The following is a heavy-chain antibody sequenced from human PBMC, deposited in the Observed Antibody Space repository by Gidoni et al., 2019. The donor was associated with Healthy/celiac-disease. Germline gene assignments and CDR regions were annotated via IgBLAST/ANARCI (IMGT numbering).Heavy chain of an antibody. V-gene: IGHV4-38-2*02. Sequence: QVQLQESGPGLVKPSETLSLTCAVSGYSISSGYYWGWIRQPPGKGLEWIGSIYHSGSTYYNPSLKSRVTISVDTSKNQFSLKLSSVTAADTAVYYCARDPRRDGYNKVFPDYWGQGTLVTVSS. CDR3: ARDPRRDGYNKVFPDY. J-gene: IGHJ4*02. D-gene: IGHD5-12*01. CDR2: IYHSGST. CDR1: GYSISSGYY.